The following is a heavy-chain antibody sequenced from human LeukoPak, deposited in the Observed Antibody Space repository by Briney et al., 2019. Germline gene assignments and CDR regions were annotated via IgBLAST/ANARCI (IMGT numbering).Heavy chain of an antibody. D-gene: IGHD5-12*01. Sequence: SETLSLTCTVSGGSISSGDYYWSWIRQPPGKGLEWIGYIYYSGSTNYNPSLKSRVTISVDTSKNQFSLKLSSVTAADTAVYYCARTQWLPPLPDYWGQGTLVTVSS. CDR3: ARTQWLPPLPDY. CDR1: GGSISSGDYY. V-gene: IGHV4-61*08. CDR2: IYYSGST. J-gene: IGHJ4*02.